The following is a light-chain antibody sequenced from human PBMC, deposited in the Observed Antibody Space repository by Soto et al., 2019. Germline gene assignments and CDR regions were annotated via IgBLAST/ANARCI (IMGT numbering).Light chain of an antibody. Sequence: DIQMTQSPSSLSASVGDRVTITCQASQDIANYLNWHQQKPGKAPKVLIYDASTLETGVPPRFSGSVSGTDFTLTISSLQPEDIATYYCQQYDNFPYTFGQGTKLEIK. CDR1: QDIANY. CDR3: QQYDNFPYT. CDR2: DAS. V-gene: IGKV1-33*01. J-gene: IGKJ2*01.